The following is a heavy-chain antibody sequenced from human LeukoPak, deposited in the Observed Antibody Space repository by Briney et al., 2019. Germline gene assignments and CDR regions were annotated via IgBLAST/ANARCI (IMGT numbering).Heavy chain of an antibody. Sequence: SVKVSCKASGGTFSSYAISWVRQAPGQGLEWMGRIIPIFGTANYAQKFQGRVTITTDESTSTAYMELSSLRSEDTAVYYCARGISPRNKGAFDYWGQGTLVTVS. CDR3: ARGISPRNKGAFDY. J-gene: IGHJ4*02. CDR2: IIPIFGTA. CDR1: GGTFSSYA. V-gene: IGHV1-69*05. D-gene: IGHD1/OR15-1a*01.